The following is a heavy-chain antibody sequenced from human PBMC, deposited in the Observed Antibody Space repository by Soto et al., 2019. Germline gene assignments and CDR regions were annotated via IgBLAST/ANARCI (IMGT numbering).Heavy chain of an antibody. CDR1: GFTFSSYA. CDR3: ARYPQATMITKRGGYYGMDV. J-gene: IGHJ6*02. CDR2: ISYDGSNK. V-gene: IGHV3-30-3*01. Sequence: QPGGSLRLSCAASGFTFSSYAMHWVRQAPGKGLEWVAVISYDGSNKYYADSVKGRFTISRDNSKNTLYLQMNSLRAEDTAVYYCARYPQATMITKRGGYYGMDVWGQGTTVTVSS. D-gene: IGHD3-22*01.